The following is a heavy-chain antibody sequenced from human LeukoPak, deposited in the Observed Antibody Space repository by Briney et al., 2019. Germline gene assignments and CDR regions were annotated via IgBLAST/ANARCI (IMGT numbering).Heavy chain of an antibody. CDR1: GYTLTELS. Sequence: ASVKVSCKVSGYTLTELSMHWVRQAPGKGLEWMGGFDPEDGETIYAQKFQGRVTMTEDTSTDTAYMELSSLRSEDTAVYYCATEVWRFNCSGGSCYRKPGWFDPWGQGTLVTVSS. D-gene: IGHD2-15*01. CDR3: ATEVWRFNCSGGSCYRKPGWFDP. CDR2: FDPEDGET. V-gene: IGHV1-24*01. J-gene: IGHJ5*02.